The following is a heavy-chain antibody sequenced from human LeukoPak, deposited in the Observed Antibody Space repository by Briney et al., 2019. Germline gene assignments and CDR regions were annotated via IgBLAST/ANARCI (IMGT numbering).Heavy chain of an antibody. D-gene: IGHD1-7*01. V-gene: IGHV1-69*02. CDR2: IIPILGIA. Sequence: ASVKVSCKASGGTFISYTISWVRQAPGQGLEWMGRIIPILGIANYAQKFQGRVTITADKSTSTAYMELSSLRSEDTAVYYCARGTDWNYNWFDPWGQGTLVTVSS. CDR1: GGTFISYT. CDR3: ARGTDWNYNWFDP. J-gene: IGHJ5*02.